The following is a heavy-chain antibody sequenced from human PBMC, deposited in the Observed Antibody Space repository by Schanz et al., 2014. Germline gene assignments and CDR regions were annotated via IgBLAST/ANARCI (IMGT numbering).Heavy chain of an antibody. CDR2: LSGSGGST. Sequence: VQLVESGGGVVQFGRSLRLSCAASGFTFNSYAMTWVRQAPGKGLEWVSALSGSGGSTYYADSVKGRFTISRDNAKNTLYLQMNTLRAEDTAVYYCARDRGYCSGGSCLTFDYWGQGTLVTVSA. CDR1: GFTFNSYA. V-gene: IGHV3-23*04. CDR3: ARDRGYCSGGSCLTFDY. D-gene: IGHD2-15*01. J-gene: IGHJ4*02.